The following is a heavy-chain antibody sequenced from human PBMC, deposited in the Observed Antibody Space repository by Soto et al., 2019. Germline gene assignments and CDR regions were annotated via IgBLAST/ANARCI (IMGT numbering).Heavy chain of an antibody. CDR1: GFRFSYYW. V-gene: IGHV3-7*03. CDR3: ARDRGGSYFVYY. CDR2: IKEDGSEK. D-gene: IGHD1-26*01. J-gene: IGHJ4*02. Sequence: EVQLVESGGGLVQPGGSLRLSCAASGFRFSYYWMSWVRQAPGKGLEWVANIKEDGSEKYYVASVKGRFTISRDNANNLLYLQMNSLRAEDTALYYCARDRGGSYFVYYWGQGTRATVSS.